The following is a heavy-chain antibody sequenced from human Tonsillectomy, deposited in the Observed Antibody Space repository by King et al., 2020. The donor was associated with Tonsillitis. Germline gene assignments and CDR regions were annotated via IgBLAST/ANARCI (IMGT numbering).Heavy chain of an antibody. V-gene: IGHV4-59*01. CDR2: IYYGGNT. CDR1: GGSISGFY. D-gene: IGHD3-3*01. CDR3: ARMWSTWYSDL. Sequence: QLQESGPGLVQPSETLSLTCSVSGGSISGFYWTWIRQPPGKGLEYIGYIYYGGNTNYNPSLKSRVTISVDTSKSQFFVRLSSVTAADTAVYYCARMWSTWYSDLWGRGTLVIVSS. J-gene: IGHJ2*01.